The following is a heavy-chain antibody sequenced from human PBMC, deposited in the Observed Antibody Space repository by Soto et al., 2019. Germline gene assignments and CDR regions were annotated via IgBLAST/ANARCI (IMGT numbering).Heavy chain of an antibody. Sequence: QLTLNESGPVLLKPTETLTLTCTISGFSLSNGRMGVSWIRQSPGKALEWLAHIFSDVERSYSSSMQSRLTSSSDTSGAQAVLSMTNMDPVLTDTYFCVRMHADTYSDFYALDCWGQQFTLAVSS. CDR2: IFSDVER. V-gene: IGHV2-26*03. CDR1: GFSLSNGRMG. CDR3: VRMHADTYSDFYALDC. J-gene: IGHJ6*02. D-gene: IGHD2-21*01.